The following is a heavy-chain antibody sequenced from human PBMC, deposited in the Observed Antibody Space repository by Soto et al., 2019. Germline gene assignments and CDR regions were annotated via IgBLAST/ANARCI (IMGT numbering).Heavy chain of an antibody. J-gene: IGHJ6*02. CDR3: ARDRLAAAGSYGMDV. Sequence: LRLSCAASGFTFSSYWMIWVRQAPGKGLEWVANIKQDGSEKYYVDSAKGRFTISRDNAKNSLYLQMNSLRAEDTAVYYCARDRLAAAGSYGMDVWGQGTTVTVSS. CDR1: GFTFSSYW. V-gene: IGHV3-7*03. D-gene: IGHD6-13*01. CDR2: IKQDGSEK.